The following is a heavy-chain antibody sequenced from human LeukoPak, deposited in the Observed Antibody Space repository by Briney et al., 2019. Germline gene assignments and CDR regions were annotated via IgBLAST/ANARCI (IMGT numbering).Heavy chain of an antibody. D-gene: IGHD3-10*01. CDR3: ARDLHKGTHCGMDV. J-gene: IGHJ6*02. V-gene: IGHV3-21*01. Sequence: PGGSLRLSCAASGFTFSSYSMNWVRQAPGKGLEWVSSISSSSSYIYYADSVKGRFTISRDNAKNSLYLQMNSLRAEDTAVYYCARDLHKGTHCGMDVWGQGTTVTVSS. CDR2: ISSSSSYI. CDR1: GFTFSSYS.